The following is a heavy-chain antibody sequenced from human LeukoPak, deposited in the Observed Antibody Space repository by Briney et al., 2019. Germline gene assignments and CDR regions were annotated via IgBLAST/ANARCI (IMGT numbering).Heavy chain of an antibody. J-gene: IGHJ4*02. CDR1: GYSFISYW. D-gene: IGHD6-19*01. CDR2: IYPSDSET. CDR3: ARQVAVAAWEY. V-gene: IGHV5-51*01. Sequence: ESLKISCKGSGYSFISYWNGWVRLMPGIGLEWMGIIYPSDSETRYSPSFQGQVTISADKSTSTAYLQWSSLKASDTAMYYCARQVAVAAWEYWGQGTLVTVSS.